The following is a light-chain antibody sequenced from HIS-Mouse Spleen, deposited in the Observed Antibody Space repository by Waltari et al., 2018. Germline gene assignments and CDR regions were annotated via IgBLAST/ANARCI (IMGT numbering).Light chain of an antibody. J-gene: IGLJ3*02. V-gene: IGLV3-21*02. CDR1: NIGSKS. CDR3: QVWDSSSDHPV. CDR2: DDS. Sequence: SYELTQPPSVSVAPGQTARITCGGNNIGSKSVHGYQHKPGQAPVLVVYDDSDRHSGIPERFSGSNSGNTATLTISRVEAGDEADYYCQVWDSSSDHPVFGGGTKLTVL.